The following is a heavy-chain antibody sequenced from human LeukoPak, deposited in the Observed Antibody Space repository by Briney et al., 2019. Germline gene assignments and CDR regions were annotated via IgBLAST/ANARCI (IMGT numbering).Heavy chain of an antibody. V-gene: IGHV3-33*01. CDR1: GFTFSSYG. CDR2: IWYDGSNK. D-gene: IGHD1-26*01. CDR3: ARDHGGSYYGDYYYGMDV. Sequence: PGRSLRLSCAASGFTFSSYGMHWVRQAPGMGLEWVAVIWYDGSNKYYADSVKGRFTISRDNSKNTLYLQMNSLRAEDTAVYYCARDHGGSYYGDYYYGMDVWGQGTTVTVSS. J-gene: IGHJ6*02.